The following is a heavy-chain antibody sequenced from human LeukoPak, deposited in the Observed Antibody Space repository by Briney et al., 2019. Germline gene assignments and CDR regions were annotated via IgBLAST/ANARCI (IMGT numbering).Heavy chain of an antibody. CDR2: IYYSGST. V-gene: IGHV4-30-4*01. D-gene: IGHD3-9*01. CDR1: GGSISSGDYY. J-gene: IGHJ5*02. Sequence: PSETLSLTCTVSGGSISSGDYYWSWIRQPPGKGLEWIGYIYYSGSTYYNPSLKSRVTISVDTSKNQFSLKLSSVTAADTAVCYCARGLRYFDWLLSASWFDPWGQGTLVTVSS. CDR3: ARGLRYFDWLLSASWFDP.